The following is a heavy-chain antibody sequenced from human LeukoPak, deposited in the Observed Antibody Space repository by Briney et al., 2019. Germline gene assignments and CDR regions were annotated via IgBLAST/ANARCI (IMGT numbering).Heavy chain of an antibody. CDR2: IYYNVAT. J-gene: IGHJ4*02. Sequence: TSETLSLTCTVSGGSISSSIYYWGWFRQPPGKGLEWIGSIYYNVATYYNSSLKSRVTISVDTSKNHLSLKLSSVTAADTVVYYCARVRDGYNRNWAYWGQGTLVTVSS. CDR3: ARVRDGYNRNWAY. V-gene: IGHV4-39*02. CDR1: GGSISSSIYY. D-gene: IGHD5-24*01.